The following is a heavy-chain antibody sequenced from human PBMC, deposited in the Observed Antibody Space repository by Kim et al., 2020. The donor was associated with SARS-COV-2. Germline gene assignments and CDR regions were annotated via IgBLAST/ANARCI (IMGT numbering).Heavy chain of an antibody. J-gene: IGHJ3*02. CDR1: GFTFSSYG. CDR2: IWYDGSNK. CDR3: ASGGYYYDSSGLYAFDI. D-gene: IGHD3-22*01. V-gene: IGHV3-33*01. Sequence: GGSLRLSCAASGFTFSSYGMHWVRQAPGKGLEWVAVIWYDGSNKYYADSVKGRFTNSRDNSKNTLYLQMNSLRAEDTAVYYCASGGYYYDSSGLYAFDIWGQGTMVTVSS.